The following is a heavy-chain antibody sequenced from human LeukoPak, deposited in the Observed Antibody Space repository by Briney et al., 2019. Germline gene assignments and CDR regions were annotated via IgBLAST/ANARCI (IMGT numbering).Heavy chain of an antibody. CDR1: GFTFSSYA. CDR3: AKGCSGGSCYKTEGKPERPSYYYYGMDV. J-gene: IGHJ6*04. V-gene: IGHV3-30*18. D-gene: IGHD2-15*01. CDR2: ISYDGSNK. Sequence: PGGSLRLSCAASGFTFSSYAMSWVRQAPGKGLEWVAVISYDGSNKYYADSVKGRFTISRDNSKNTLYLQMNSLRAEDTAVYYCAKGCSGGSCYKTEGKPERPSYYYYGMDVWGKGTTVTVSS.